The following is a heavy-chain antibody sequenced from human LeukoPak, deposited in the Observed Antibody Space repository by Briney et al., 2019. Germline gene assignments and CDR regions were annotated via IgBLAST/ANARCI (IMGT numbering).Heavy chain of an antibody. Sequence: PGGSLRLPCAASGFSFRNSWMSWVRQAPGKGLEWVANIRRDGNEIYYMDSVKGRFTISRDNAKNLLYLQMDSLRVEDTAVYYCARDSSPSYGSSGYRPADFDFWGQGTLVSVSS. CDR2: IRRDGNEI. D-gene: IGHD3-22*01. CDR1: GFSFRNSW. V-gene: IGHV3-7*01. CDR3: ARDSSPSYGSSGYRPADFDF. J-gene: IGHJ4*02.